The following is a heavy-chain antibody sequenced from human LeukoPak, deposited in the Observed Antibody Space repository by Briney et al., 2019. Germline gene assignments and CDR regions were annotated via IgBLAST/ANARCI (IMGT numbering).Heavy chain of an antibody. V-gene: IGHV1-18*01. D-gene: IGHD3-22*01. CDR3: ARDSYDSSGSYFFLKLLDY. Sequence: WASVKVSCKVSGYTFTSYGINWVRQAPVQRLEWMGWITAFNGNTDYAQKFQGRVTMTTDTSTDTAYMELRSLRSDDTAVYYCARDSYDSSGSYFFLKLLDYWGQGALVTVSS. CDR1: GYTFTSYG. J-gene: IGHJ4*02. CDR2: ITAFNGNT.